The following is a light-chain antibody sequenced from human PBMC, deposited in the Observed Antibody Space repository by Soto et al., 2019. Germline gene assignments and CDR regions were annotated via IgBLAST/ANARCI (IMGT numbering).Light chain of an antibody. Sequence: DIQLTQSPSFLSASVGDRVTITCRASQGISSYLAWYQQKPGKAPKLLIHAASTLQSGVPSRFSGSGSGTEFTLTISSLQPEDFATYYCQQLSSYPTVTFGPGTKVDIK. CDR2: AAS. J-gene: IGKJ3*01. V-gene: IGKV1-9*01. CDR3: QQLSSYPTVT. CDR1: QGISSY.